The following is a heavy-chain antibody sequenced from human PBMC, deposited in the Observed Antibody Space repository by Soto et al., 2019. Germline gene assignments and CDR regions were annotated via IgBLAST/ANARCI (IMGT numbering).Heavy chain of an antibody. CDR3: ARGGLLGFRDSHPWFDP. V-gene: IGHV1-69*13. Sequence: SVKVSCKASGGTFSSYAIIWVRQAPGQGLEWMGGIIPIFGTANYAQKFQGRVTITADESTSTAYMELSSLRSEDTAVYYCARGGLLGFRDSHPWFDPWGQGTLVTVSS. CDR1: GGTFSSYA. CDR2: IIPIFGTA. J-gene: IGHJ5*02. D-gene: IGHD2-15*01.